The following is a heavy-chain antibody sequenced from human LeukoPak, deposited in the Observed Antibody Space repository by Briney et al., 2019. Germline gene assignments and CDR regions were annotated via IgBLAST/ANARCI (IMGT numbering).Heavy chain of an antibody. CDR1: GGTFSSYA. CDR3: ARDVPSLGGYDY. V-gene: IGHV1-69*13. CDR2: IIPIFGTA. J-gene: IGHJ4*02. D-gene: IGHD3-10*02. Sequence: SVKVSCKASGGTFSSYAISWVRQAPGQGLEWMGGIIPIFGTANYAQKFQGRVTITADESTSTAYMELSSLRSEDTAVYYCARDVPSLGGYDYWGQGTLVTVSS.